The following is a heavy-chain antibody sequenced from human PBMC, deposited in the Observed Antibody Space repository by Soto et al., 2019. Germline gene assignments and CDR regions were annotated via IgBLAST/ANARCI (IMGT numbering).Heavy chain of an antibody. J-gene: IGHJ4*02. Sequence: EVQLVESGGGLVQPGGSLKLSCAVSGFTFSGSAMHWVRQASGKGLEWVGRIRSKSNSYATAYAASVKGRFTISRDDLKNTAYLQMNSLKTEAPAVYYCTRGDGDYVRDYWGQGTLVTVSS. CDR2: IRSKSNSYAT. CDR1: GFTFSGSA. V-gene: IGHV3-73*01. CDR3: TRGDGDYVRDY. D-gene: IGHD4-17*01.